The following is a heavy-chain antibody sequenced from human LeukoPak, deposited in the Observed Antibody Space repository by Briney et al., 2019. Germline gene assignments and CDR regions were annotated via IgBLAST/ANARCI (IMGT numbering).Heavy chain of an antibody. Sequence: SETLSLTCAVYGGSFSGYYWSWIRQPPGKGLEWIGEINHSGSTNYNPSLKRRVTISVDTSKNQFSLKLSSVTAADTAVYYCARGVGATYFDYWGQGTLVTVSS. D-gene: IGHD1-26*01. CDR1: GGSFSGYY. CDR3: ARGVGATYFDY. CDR2: INHSGST. V-gene: IGHV4-34*01. J-gene: IGHJ4*02.